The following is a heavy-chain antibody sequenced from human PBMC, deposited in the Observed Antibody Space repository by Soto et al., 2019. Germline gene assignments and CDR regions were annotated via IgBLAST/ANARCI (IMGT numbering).Heavy chain of an antibody. V-gene: IGHV2-5*02. J-gene: IGHJ4*02. CDR3: VHRGPVDETGMGFDF. D-gene: IGHD3-9*01. CDR1: GFSLNSRGVG. Sequence: QITLRESGPALVKPTQTLTLTCTFSGFSLNSRGVGVVWVRQPPGKALEWLAIVYLDDDKRYRPSLRSTLSIRKATPKIQVVLTLTNTEPVDTATYYCVHRGPVDETGMGFDFWGQGSLVTVSS. CDR2: VYLDDDK.